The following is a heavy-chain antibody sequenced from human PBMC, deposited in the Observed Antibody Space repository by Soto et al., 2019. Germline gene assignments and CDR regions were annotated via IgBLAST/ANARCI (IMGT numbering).Heavy chain of an antibody. CDR2: IYYSGTT. J-gene: IGHJ5*01. V-gene: IGHV4-39*01. Sequence: SETLSLTCTVSGGSITNRYYYWAWIRQPPGKELEWIGYIYYSGTTYHNTSLENRVTISVDTSKNQFSLKLNSVTAPDMAVYYCARAGDFWTGYINWFDSWGQGSMVTVSS. D-gene: IGHD3-3*01. CDR3: ARAGDFWTGYINWFDS. CDR1: GGSITNRYYY.